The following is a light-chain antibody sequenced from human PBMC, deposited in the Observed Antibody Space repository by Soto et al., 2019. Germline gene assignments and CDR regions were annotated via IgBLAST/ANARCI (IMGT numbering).Light chain of an antibody. V-gene: IGLV2-14*03. CDR3: SSYTSSSTLVYV. J-gene: IGLJ1*01. CDR2: DVS. Sequence: QSVLTQPASVSGSPGQSIAISCTGTTSDVGAYNYVSWYQHHPGKAPKLMIYDVSNRPSGVANRFSGSKSGNTASLTISGLQTEDEADYYCSSYTSSSTLVYVFGTGTKVTV. CDR1: TSDVGAYNY.